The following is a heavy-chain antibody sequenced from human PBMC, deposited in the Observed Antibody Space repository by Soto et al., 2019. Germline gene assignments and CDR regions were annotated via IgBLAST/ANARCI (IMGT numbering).Heavy chain of an antibody. D-gene: IGHD4-17*01. CDR2: ISTVNGNT. CDR1: ASTFTGYT. Sequence: QVHLLQSGTEVKEPGASVKVSCKASASTFTGYTINWVRQAPGQGLEWMGWISTVNGNTKYAGNFEGRVTMTTNTSTTTAYMELTSLTFDDTAVYFCARGTVTSGRWFGPWGQGNLVSVAA. J-gene: IGHJ5*02. CDR3: ARGTVTSGRWFGP. V-gene: IGHV1-18*04.